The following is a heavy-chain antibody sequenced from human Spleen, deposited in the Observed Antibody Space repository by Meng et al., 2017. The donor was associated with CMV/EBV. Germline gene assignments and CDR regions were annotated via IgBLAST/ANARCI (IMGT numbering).Heavy chain of an antibody. V-gene: IGHV4-39*07. CDR1: GASISSSGYY. CDR2: IYYSGNT. J-gene: IGHJ6*02. Sequence: SCTVSGASISSSGYYWAWIRQPPGKGLEWIGTIYYSGNTYYNPSLKSRVTISVDTSRNQFSLKLRSVTAADTATYYSARYQYDSAGYYSADYYYGMDVWGQGATVTVSS. CDR3: ARYQYDSAGYYSADYYYGMDV. D-gene: IGHD3-22*01.